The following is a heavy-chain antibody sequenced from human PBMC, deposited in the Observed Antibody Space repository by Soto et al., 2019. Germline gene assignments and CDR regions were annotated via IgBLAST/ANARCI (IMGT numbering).Heavy chain of an antibody. CDR3: ARRGSTWYSWFDP. Sequence: LSLTCNVSGAYVTTYYWSWIRQSPGKGLEWIGYISNSGNTNYNPSLKSRVTISLDTPTNHFSLKMRSVTAADTAVYYCARRGSTWYSWFDPRGQGTLVTVSS. J-gene: IGHJ5*02. D-gene: IGHD6-13*01. V-gene: IGHV4-59*02. CDR2: ISNSGNT. CDR1: GAYVTTYY.